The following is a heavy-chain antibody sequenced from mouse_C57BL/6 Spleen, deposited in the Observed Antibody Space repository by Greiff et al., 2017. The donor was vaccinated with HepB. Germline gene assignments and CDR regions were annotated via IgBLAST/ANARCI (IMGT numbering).Heavy chain of an antibody. V-gene: IGHV1-55*01. CDR2: IYPGSGST. CDR3: ARKGLLRQYYAMDY. D-gene: IGHD2-3*01. Sequence: QVQLQQPGAELVKPGASVKMSCKASGYTFTSYWITWVKQRPGQGLEWIGDIYPGSGSTNYNEKFKGKATLAVETSSSTAYMQLISLTSEDSAVYYCARKGLLRQYYAMDYWGQGTSVTVSS. CDR1: GYTFTSYW. J-gene: IGHJ4*01.